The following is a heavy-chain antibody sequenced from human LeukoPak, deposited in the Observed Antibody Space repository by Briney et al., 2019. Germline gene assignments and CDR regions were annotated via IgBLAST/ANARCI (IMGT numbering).Heavy chain of an antibody. CDR1: GFTFSSYA. J-gene: IGHJ4*02. CDR3: VRFYYDFWSGYSDY. V-gene: IGHV3-7*01. Sequence: GGSLRLXCAASGFTFSSYAMSWVRQAPGKGLEWVANIKQDGSEKYYVDSVKGRFTISRDNAKNSLYLQMNSLRAEDTAVYYCVRFYYDFWSGYSDYWGQGTLVTVSS. CDR2: IKQDGSEK. D-gene: IGHD3-3*01.